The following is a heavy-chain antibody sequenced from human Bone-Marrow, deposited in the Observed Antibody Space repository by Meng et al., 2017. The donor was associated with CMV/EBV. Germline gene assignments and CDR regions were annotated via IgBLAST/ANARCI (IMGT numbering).Heavy chain of an antibody. V-gene: IGHV3-30*02. CDR2: IWYDGSNK. CDR3: LYGGNSGGFDY. CDR1: GFTFSSYG. D-gene: IGHD4-23*01. Sequence: GGSLRLSCAASGFTFSSYGMHWVRQAPGKGLEWVAVIWYDGSNKYYADSAKGRFTISRDNSKNTLYLQMNSLRAEDTAVYYCLYGGNSGGFDYWGQGTLVTVSS. J-gene: IGHJ4*02.